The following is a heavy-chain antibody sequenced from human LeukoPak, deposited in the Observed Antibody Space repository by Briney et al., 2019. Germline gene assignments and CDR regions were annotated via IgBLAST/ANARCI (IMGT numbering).Heavy chain of an antibody. D-gene: IGHD3-10*01. J-gene: IGHJ4*02. CDR2: IYHSGST. Sequence: SETLSLTCAVSGGSISSSNWWSWVRQPPGKGLEWIGEIYHSGSTNYNPSLKSRVTISVDTSKNQFSLKLSSVTAADTAVYYCARRYYGSGALPDYWGQGTLVTVSS. CDR1: GGSISSSNW. V-gene: IGHV4-4*02. CDR3: ARRYYGSGALPDY.